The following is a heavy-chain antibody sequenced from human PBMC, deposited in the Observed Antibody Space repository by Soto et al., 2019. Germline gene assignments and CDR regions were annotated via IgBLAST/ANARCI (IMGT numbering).Heavy chain of an antibody. D-gene: IGHD3-22*01. J-gene: IGHJ3*01. CDR1: GYTFMDFY. CDR2: INPYTGAT. Sequence: ASVKGSCKASGYTFMDFYLHWVRQVPGQGFEWMGWINPYTGATRYAQKFQGRDTMTRDTSISTGYMELSRLKSDDKAVYYGAGGLRKGYYYDRSGPFDASDVGGQGTTAPVS. V-gene: IGHV1-2*02. CDR3: AGGLRKGYYYDRSGPFDASDV.